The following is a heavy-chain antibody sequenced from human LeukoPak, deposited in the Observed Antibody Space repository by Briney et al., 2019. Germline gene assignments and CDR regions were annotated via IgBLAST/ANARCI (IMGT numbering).Heavy chain of an antibody. Sequence: GGSLRLSCAASGFTFSNAWMSWVRQAPGKGLEWVSSISSSSSYIYYADSVKGRFTISRDNAKNSLYLQMNSLRAEDTAVYYCARDHDSSSCPYFDYWGQGTLVTVSS. D-gene: IGHD6-13*01. CDR2: ISSSSSYI. V-gene: IGHV3-21*01. J-gene: IGHJ4*02. CDR3: ARDHDSSSCPYFDY. CDR1: GFTFSNAW.